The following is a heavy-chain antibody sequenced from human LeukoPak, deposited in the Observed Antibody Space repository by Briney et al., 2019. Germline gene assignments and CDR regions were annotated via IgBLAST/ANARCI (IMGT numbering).Heavy chain of an antibody. Sequence: SVKVSCKASGGTFSSYAISWVRQAPGQGLEWMGRIIPILGIANYAQKFQGRVTITADKSTSTAYMELSSLRSEDTAVYYCARGSYSSSYAYKSVWVDYWGQGTLVTVSS. V-gene: IGHV1-69*04. CDR3: ARGSYSSSYAYKSVWVDY. J-gene: IGHJ4*02. D-gene: IGHD6-13*01. CDR2: IIPILGIA. CDR1: GGTFSSYA.